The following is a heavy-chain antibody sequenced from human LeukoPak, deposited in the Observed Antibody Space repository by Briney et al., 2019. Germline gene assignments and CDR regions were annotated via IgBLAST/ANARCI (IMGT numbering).Heavy chain of an antibody. D-gene: IGHD5-18*01. J-gene: IGHJ4*02. V-gene: IGHV3-53*01. CDR1: EFTVSNSY. CDR3: ARVDTVSGILV. Sequence: GGSLRLSCAASEFTVSNSYMTWVRQAPGKGLEWVSVIYEGGGRYYGDSAKGRFTISKDNFENTVYLQMNSLRADDTAVYYCARVDTVSGILVWGQGTLVTVSS. CDR2: IYEGGGR.